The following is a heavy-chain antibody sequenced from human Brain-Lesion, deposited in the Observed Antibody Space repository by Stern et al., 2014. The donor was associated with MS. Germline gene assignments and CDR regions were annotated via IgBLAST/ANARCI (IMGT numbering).Heavy chain of an antibody. V-gene: IGHV3-7*01. CDR3: ARDCGSGSCYQTQYYYGVDV. CDR2: INQAGRER. CDR1: GFSLSSYW. Sequence: EVQLVESGGGLVQPGGSLRLSCAGSGFSLSSYWMSWVRQAPGKAPELVATINQAGRERYYVDSVKGRFTISRDNSKNSVFLQMNSLRVDDTSVYYCARDCGSGSCYQTQYYYGVDVWGQGTTVIVSS. D-gene: IGHD2-15*01. J-gene: IGHJ6*02.